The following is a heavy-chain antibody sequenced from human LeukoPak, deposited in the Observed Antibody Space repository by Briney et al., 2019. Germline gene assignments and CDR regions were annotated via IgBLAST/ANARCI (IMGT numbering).Heavy chain of an antibody. D-gene: IGHD1-7*01. Sequence: GGSLRLSCAASGFTFSSYGMHWVRQAPGKGLEWVAFIRYDGSNKYYADSVKGRFTISRDNAKNSLYLQMNSLRAEDTAVYYCATNWNYRFDYWGQGTLVTVSS. CDR3: ATNWNYRFDY. CDR2: IRYDGSNK. CDR1: GFTFSSYG. J-gene: IGHJ4*02. V-gene: IGHV3-30*02.